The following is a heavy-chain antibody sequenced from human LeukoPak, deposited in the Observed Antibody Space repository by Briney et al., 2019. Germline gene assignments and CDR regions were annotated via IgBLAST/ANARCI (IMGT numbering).Heavy chain of an antibody. J-gene: IGHJ6*03. Sequence: LTGGSLRLSCAASGFTFSSYGMHWVRQAPGTGLEWVAFIRSDGSNKNYADSVKGRFTISRDNSKNTLYLQMNSLRAEDTAVYYCARDAVVVTATPPYYYYYYMDVWGKGTTVTVSS. CDR1: GFTFSSYG. CDR2: IRSDGSNK. D-gene: IGHD2-21*02. CDR3: ARDAVVVTATPPYYYYYYMDV. V-gene: IGHV3-30*02.